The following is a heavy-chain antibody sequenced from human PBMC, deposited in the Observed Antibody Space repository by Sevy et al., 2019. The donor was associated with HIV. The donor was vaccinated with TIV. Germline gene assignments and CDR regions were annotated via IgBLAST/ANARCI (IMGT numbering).Heavy chain of an antibody. CDR3: ARGKLELRGYYYYYMDV. CDR1: GFTFSSYA. D-gene: IGHD1-7*01. Sequence: GGFLRLSCAASGFTFSSYAMHWVRQAPGKGLEWVAVISYDGSNKYYADSVKGRFTISRDNSKNTQYLQMNSLRADDMALYYCARGKLELRGYYYYYMDVWGKGTSVTVSS. CDR2: ISYDGSNK. J-gene: IGHJ6*03. V-gene: IGHV3-30-3*01.